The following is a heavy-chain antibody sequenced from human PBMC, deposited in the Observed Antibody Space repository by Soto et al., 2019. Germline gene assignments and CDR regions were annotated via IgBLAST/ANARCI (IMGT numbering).Heavy chain of an antibody. CDR2: SVPMFGTS. J-gene: IGHJ4*02. D-gene: IGHD3-3*01. CDR1: GGTSTRYA. Sequence: QERLVQSGAEVRKPGSSVKVSCKVTGGTSTRYALHWVRQAAGQGLDWMGGSVPMFGTSKYAQKFQGRVTITADTSANIAYMELRSLRSEDTAVYYCNRGSEYDFWSGYLWGQGTLVSVSS. CDR3: NRGSEYDFWSGYL. V-gene: IGHV1-69*06.